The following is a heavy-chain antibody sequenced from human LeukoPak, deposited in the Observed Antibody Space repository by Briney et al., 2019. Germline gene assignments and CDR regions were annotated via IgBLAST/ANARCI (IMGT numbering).Heavy chain of an antibody. CDR1: GFTFSSYA. V-gene: IGHV3-23*01. D-gene: IGHD3-10*01. J-gene: IGHJ4*02. CDR2: ISGSGGST. CDR3: AKETTGSGSYNYDY. Sequence: PGGSLRLSCAASGFTFSSYAMSWVRQAPGKGLEGVSAISGSGGSTYYADSVKGRFTISRDNSKNTLYLQMTSLRAEDRAVYYCAKETTGSGSYNYDYWGQGTLVTVSS.